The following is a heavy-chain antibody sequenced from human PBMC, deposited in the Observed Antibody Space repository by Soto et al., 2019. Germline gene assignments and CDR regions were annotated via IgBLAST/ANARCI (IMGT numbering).Heavy chain of an antibody. CDR2: IYYSGST. Sequence: LCGGSISSGGYYWSWIRPHPGKGLEWIGYIYYSGSTYYNPSLKSRVTISVDTSKNQFSLKLSSVTAADTAVYYCARVYNWNYSLWGQGTLVTVSS. D-gene: IGHD1-1*01. V-gene: IGHV4-31*02. J-gene: IGHJ4*02. CDR1: GGSISSGGYY. CDR3: ARVYNWNYSL.